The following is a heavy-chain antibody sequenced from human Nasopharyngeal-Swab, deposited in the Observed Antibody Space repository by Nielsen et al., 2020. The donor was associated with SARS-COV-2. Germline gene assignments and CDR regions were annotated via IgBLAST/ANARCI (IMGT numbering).Heavy chain of an antibody. Sequence: GESLKISCAASGFTFSHSGMHWVRQAPGKGLEWVAAISYDGSNKRYVDTVKGRFTISRDNSNNTLYLEVDSLRAEDTAVYYCAKCSSRCYALHYWGQGTLVTVSS. CDR2: ISYDGSNK. CDR1: GFTFSHSG. D-gene: IGHD2-2*01. V-gene: IGHV3-30*18. J-gene: IGHJ4*02. CDR3: AKCSSRCYALHY.